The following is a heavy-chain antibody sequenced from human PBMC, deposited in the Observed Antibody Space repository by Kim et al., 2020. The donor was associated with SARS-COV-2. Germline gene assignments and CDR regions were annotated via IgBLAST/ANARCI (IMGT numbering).Heavy chain of an antibody. J-gene: IGHJ3*02. CDR2: ISGSGAEA. V-gene: IGHV3-23*01. CDR1: GFSFSNYG. CDR3: AKSAFYGAGYHYDI. D-gene: IGHD3-10*01. Sequence: GGSLRLSCAASGFSFSNYGMSWVRQAPGKGLEWVTAISGSGAEASYADSVRGRFTTSRDNPKSTLYLQMNRLTADDTAIYFCAKSAFYGAGYHYDIWG.